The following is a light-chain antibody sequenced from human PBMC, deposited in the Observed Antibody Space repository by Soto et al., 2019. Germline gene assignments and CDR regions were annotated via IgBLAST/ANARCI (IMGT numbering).Light chain of an antibody. Sequence: EIVLTQSPATLSLSPGERATLSCGAIQSVSSNYLAWYQQKPGQAPRLLIYDASTRATGIPARFSGSGSGTEFTLTISSLQSEDFAVYYCHQYNNWPPWTFGQGTKVDI. CDR3: HQYNNWPPWT. CDR2: DAS. V-gene: IGKV3-15*01. CDR1: QSVSSN. J-gene: IGKJ1*01.